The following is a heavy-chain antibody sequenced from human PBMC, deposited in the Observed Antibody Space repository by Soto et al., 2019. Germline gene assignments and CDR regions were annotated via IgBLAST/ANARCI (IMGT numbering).Heavy chain of an antibody. CDR1: GYTFSNYD. CDR3: AKVSRKGSAIDFDY. CDR2: VNPNNGDT. D-gene: IGHD3-10*01. J-gene: IGHJ4*02. V-gene: IGHV1-8*01. Sequence: QVQLVQSGAELKKPGASVKVSCKASGYTFSNYDMNWVRQATGQGPEWIGWVNPNNGDTGYAQKVPGRATLTTDISTTTAYMELTSLRSEDTAIYYCAKVSRKGSAIDFDYWGQGTLITVSS.